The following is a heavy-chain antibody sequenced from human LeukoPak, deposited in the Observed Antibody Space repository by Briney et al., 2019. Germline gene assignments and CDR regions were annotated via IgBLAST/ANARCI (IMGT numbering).Heavy chain of an antibody. CDR3: ARSGRYSSSWYKNYFDY. D-gene: IGHD6-13*01. Sequence: GGSLRLSCAASGFTFSSYSMNWVRQAPGKGLEWASSISSSSSYIYYADSVKGRFTISRDNAKNSLYLQMNSPRAEDTAVYYCARSGRYSSSWYKNYFDYWGQGTLVTVSS. J-gene: IGHJ4*02. CDR2: ISSSSSYI. CDR1: GFTFSSYS. V-gene: IGHV3-21*01.